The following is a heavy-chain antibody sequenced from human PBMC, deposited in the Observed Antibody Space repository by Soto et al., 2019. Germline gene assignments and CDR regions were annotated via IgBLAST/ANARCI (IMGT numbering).Heavy chain of an antibody. CDR3: ARDGVGTTTYFGYFDY. V-gene: IGHV3-33*01. CDR1: AVTFTGFG. Sequence: GGSLRLSCAASAVTFTGFGMHWVRQAPGKGLEWVAVIRFDGSNTYYAESVKGRFTISRDNPKNMLYLQMNSLRAEDTVIFYCARDGVGTTTYFGYFDYWGLGTLVTVSS. CDR2: IRFDGSNT. J-gene: IGHJ4*02. D-gene: IGHD1-26*01.